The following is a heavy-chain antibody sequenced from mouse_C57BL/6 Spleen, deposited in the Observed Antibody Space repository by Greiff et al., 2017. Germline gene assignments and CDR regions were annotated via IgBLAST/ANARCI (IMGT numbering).Heavy chain of an antibody. J-gene: IGHJ2*01. Sequence: EVKLMESGGGLVKPGGSLKLSCAAPGFTFSSYAMSWVRQTPEKRLEWVATISDGGSYTYYPDNVKGRFTISRDNAKNNLYLQMSHLKSEDTAMYYCARDRWVYYFDYWGQGTTLTVSS. V-gene: IGHV5-4*01. CDR2: ISDGGSYT. CDR3: ARDRWVYYFDY. CDR1: GFTFSSYA. D-gene: IGHD4-1*01.